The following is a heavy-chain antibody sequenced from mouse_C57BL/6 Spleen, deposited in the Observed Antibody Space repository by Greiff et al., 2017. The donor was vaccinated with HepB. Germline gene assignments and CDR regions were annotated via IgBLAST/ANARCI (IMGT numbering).Heavy chain of an antibody. V-gene: IGHV1-42*01. CDR1: GYSFTGYY. D-gene: IGHD1-1*01. CDR3: ASHDYYGSSHWYFDV. J-gene: IGHJ1*03. CDR2: INPSTGGT. Sequence: VHVKQSGPELVKPGASVKISCKASGYSFTGYYMNWVKQSPEKSLEWIGEINPSTGGTTYNQKFKAKATLTVDKSSSTAYMQLKSLTSEDSAVYYCASHDYYGSSHWYFDVWGTGTTVTVSS.